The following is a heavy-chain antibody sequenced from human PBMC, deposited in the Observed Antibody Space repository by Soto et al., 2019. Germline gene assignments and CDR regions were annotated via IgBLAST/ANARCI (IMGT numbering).Heavy chain of an antibody. CDR1: GGSITSGDYY. Sequence: TLSLTCTVSGGSITSGDYYWSWIRQPPGKGLEWIGYIYYSGSTYHNPSLKSRVTISVDTSKNQFSLKLSSVTAADTAVYYCARDKGRGYSYGRYYYYGMDVWGQGTTVTVSS. D-gene: IGHD5-18*01. V-gene: IGHV4-30-4*01. CDR3: ARDKGRGYSYGRYYYYGMDV. J-gene: IGHJ6*02. CDR2: IYYSGST.